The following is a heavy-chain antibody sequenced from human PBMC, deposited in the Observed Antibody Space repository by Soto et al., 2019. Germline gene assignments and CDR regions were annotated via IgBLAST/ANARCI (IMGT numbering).Heavy chain of an antibody. CDR2: ISSSSSYI. CDR1: GFTFSSYS. CDR3: ARDLYSSTSSYFDAFDI. V-gene: IGHV3-21*01. J-gene: IGHJ3*02. Sequence: PGGSLRLSCAASGFTFSSYSMNWVRQAPGKGLEWVSSISSSSSYIYYADSVKGRFTISRDNAKNSLYLQMNSLRAEDTAVYYCARDLYSSTSSYFDAFDIWGQGTMVTVSS. D-gene: IGHD6-13*01.